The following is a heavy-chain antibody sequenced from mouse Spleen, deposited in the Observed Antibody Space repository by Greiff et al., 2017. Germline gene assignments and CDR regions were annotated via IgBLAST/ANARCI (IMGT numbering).Heavy chain of an antibody. CDR2: IDPSDSYT. CDR3: ARWIGPYSMDY. V-gene: IGHV1-69*01. Sequence: QVQLKQPGAELVMPGASVTLSCKASGYTFTSYWMHWVKQRPGQGLEWIGEIDPSDSYTNYNQKFKGKATLTVDESSSTAYMQLSSLTSEDSAVYYCARWIGPYSMDYWGQGTSVTVSS. J-gene: IGHJ4*01. CDR1: GYTFTSYW.